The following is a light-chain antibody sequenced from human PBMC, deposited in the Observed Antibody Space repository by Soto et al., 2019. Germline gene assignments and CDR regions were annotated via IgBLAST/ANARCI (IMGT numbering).Light chain of an antibody. CDR3: QQYNNWPPWT. J-gene: IGKJ1*01. V-gene: IGKV3-15*01. CDR2: AAS. CDR1: QSVNSN. Sequence: EIVMTQAPATLSVSPGERATLSCRASQSVNSNLAWYQQKPGQAPRLLIYAASTRATGIPARFSGSGSGTEFTLTISSLQSEDFAVYYCQQYNNWPPWTFGQGTKLEIK.